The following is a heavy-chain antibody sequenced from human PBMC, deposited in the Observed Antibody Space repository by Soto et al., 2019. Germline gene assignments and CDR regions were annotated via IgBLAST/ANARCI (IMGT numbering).Heavy chain of an antibody. V-gene: IGHV3-23*01. CDR1: GFTFSTFA. J-gene: IGHJ5*02. CDR2: IRGDGGNI. D-gene: IGHD1-1*01. Sequence: EVQLLESGGDLVQPGGSLRLSCAASGFTFSTFAMGWVRQAPGKGLEWVALIRGDGGNIHYVDSVRGRFTISRDNSSNILYLQMNSLRVDDTAVYICATQDFRGTTGTAWGQGTLVTVSS. CDR3: ATQDFRGTTGTA.